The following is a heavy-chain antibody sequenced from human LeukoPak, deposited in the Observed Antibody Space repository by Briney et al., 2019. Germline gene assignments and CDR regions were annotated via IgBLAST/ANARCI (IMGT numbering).Heavy chain of an antibody. D-gene: IGHD5-12*01. V-gene: IGHV4-61*02. J-gene: IGHJ6*03. CDR2: IYTSGST. CDR1: GGSISSSSYY. CDR3: ARSGREWLRYYYYYYMDV. Sequence: PSETLSLTCTVSGGSISSSSYYWSWIRQPAGKGLEWIGRIYTSGSTNYNPSLKSRVTISVDTSKNQFSLKLTSVTAADTAVYYCARSGREWLRYYYYYYMDVWGKGTTVTVSS.